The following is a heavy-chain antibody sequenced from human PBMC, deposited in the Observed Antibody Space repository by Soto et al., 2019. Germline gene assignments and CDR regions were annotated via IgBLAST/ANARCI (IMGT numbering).Heavy chain of an antibody. CDR1: GFTFDDYA. Sequence: GGSMRLSCAASGFTFDDYAMHWVRQAPGKGLEWVSGISWNSGSIGYADSVKGRFTISRDNAKNSLYLQMNSLSAEDTALYYCARASITMIVVVDYGMDVWGQGTTVTVSS. J-gene: IGHJ6*02. V-gene: IGHV3-9*01. D-gene: IGHD3-22*01. CDR3: ARASITMIVVVDYGMDV. CDR2: ISWNSGSI.